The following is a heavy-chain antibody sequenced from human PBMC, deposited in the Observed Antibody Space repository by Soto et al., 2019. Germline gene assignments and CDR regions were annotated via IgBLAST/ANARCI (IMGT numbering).Heavy chain of an antibody. Sequence: QVQLQESGPGLVKPSETLSLTCTVSGGSISSYYWSWIRQPPGKGLEWIGYIYYSGSTNYNPSLKRRVTISVDPSNTQFSLKLSSVTAADTAVYYCARLVWSYGTWFDPWGQGTLVTVSS. CDR1: GGSISSYY. CDR3: ARLVWSYGTWFDP. V-gene: IGHV4-59*08. CDR2: IYYSGST. J-gene: IGHJ5*02. D-gene: IGHD5-18*01.